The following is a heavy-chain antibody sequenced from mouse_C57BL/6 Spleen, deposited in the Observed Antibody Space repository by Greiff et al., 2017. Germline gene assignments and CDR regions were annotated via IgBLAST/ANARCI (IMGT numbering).Heavy chain of an antibody. V-gene: IGHV1-15*01. D-gene: IGHD1-1*01. CDR1: GYTFTDYE. CDR2: IDPETGGT. CDR3: TRRGTTVVASPAFAY. Sequence: QVQLKESGAELVRPGASVTLSCKASGYTFTDYEMHWVKQTPVHCLEWIGAIDPETGGTAYNQKFKGKAILTADKSSSTAYMELRSLTSEDSAVYYCTRRGTTVVASPAFAYWGQGTLVTVSA. J-gene: IGHJ3*01.